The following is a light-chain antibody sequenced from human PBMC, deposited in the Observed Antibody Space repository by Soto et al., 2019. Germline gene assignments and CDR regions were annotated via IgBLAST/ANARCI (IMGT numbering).Light chain of an antibody. J-gene: IGKJ1*01. V-gene: IGKV1-6*01. Sequence: AIQMTQSPSSLSASVGDRVTITCRASQSIRNDLGWYQQKPGKAPKLLISAASILQDGVPPRFSGSGSGTDFTLTISILQPDDFATYCCLQDASYPPTFGLGTKVEIK. CDR3: LQDASYPPT. CDR2: AAS. CDR1: QSIRND.